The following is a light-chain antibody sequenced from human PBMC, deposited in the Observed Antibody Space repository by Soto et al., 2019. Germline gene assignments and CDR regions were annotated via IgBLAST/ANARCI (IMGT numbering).Light chain of an antibody. V-gene: IGKV1-39*01. CDR1: QGISSY. J-gene: IGKJ4*01. CDR2: AAS. CDR3: QQSHSTPLT. Sequence: DFQMSQSPSTLSAAIGDRVTITCRASQGISSYLAWYQQKPGKAPKLLIYAASTLQSGVPSRFSGSGSGTDFTLTISRLQPEDFATYYCQQSHSTPLTFGGGTKVDIK.